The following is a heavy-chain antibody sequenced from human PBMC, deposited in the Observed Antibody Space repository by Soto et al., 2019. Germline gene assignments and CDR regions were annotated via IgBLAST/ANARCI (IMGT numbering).Heavy chain of an antibody. J-gene: IGHJ4*02. CDR2: ISGSGGST. CDR3: AKDGEYYDILTGYSHAPFDY. D-gene: IGHD3-9*01. CDR1: GFTFSSYA. Sequence: GESLKISCAASGFTFSSYAMSWVRQAPGKGLEWVSAISGSGGSTYYADSVKGRFTISRDNSKNTLYLQMNSLRAEDTAVYYCAKDGEYYDILTGYSHAPFDYWGQGTLVTVSS. V-gene: IGHV3-23*01.